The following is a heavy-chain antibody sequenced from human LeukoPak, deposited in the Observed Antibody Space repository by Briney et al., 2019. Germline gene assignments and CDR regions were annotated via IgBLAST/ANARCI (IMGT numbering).Heavy chain of an antibody. CDR2: INPSGGST. CDR1: GYTFTSYY. V-gene: IGHV1-46*01. D-gene: IGHD3-16*02. J-gene: IGHJ6*03. Sequence: ASVKVSCKASGYTFTSYYMHWARQAPGQGLEWMGIINPSGGSTSYAQKFQGRVTMTRDMSTSTVYMELSSLRSDDTAVYYCARDMVKATGVIAIYYYMDVWGRGTTVTVSS. CDR3: ARDMVKATGVIAIYYYMDV.